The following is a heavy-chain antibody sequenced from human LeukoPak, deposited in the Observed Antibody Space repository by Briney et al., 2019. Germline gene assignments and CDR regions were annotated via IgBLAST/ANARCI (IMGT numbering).Heavy chain of an antibody. CDR2: IYYTGTT. J-gene: IGHJ4*02. CDR1: GDSIGNSNYF. Sequence: SETLSLTCTVSGDSIGNSNYFWDWIRQPPGKGLEWIGTIYYTGTTYYNPSLKSRVTISVDTSKNQFSLKLTSLTAADTAVYSCVRRDQYVSADYWGQGTLVTVSS. D-gene: IGHD3-16*01. CDR3: VRRDQYVSADY. V-gene: IGHV4-39*01.